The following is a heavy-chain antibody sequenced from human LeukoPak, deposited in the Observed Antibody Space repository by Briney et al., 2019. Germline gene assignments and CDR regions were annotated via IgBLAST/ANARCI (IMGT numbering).Heavy chain of an antibody. D-gene: IGHD3-3*01. Sequence: ASVKVSCKASGNTFTSYGISWVRQAPGQGLEWMGWISAYNGNTNYAQKLQGRVTMTRDTSISTAYMELSRLRSDDTAVYYCARGITIFGVALYYFDYWGQGTLVTVSS. V-gene: IGHV1-18*01. CDR1: GNTFTSYG. CDR2: ISAYNGNT. CDR3: ARGITIFGVALYYFDY. J-gene: IGHJ4*02.